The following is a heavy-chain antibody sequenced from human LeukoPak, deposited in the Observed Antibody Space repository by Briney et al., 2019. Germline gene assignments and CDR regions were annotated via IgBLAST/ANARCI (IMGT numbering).Heavy chain of an antibody. Sequence: SETLSLTCTVSGGSISSYYWSWIRQPPGKGLEWIGYIYYSGTTNYNPSLKSRVTISVDTSKNQFSLKLSSVTAADTAVYYCARVKQQPAFDFWGQGTMVTVSS. CDR3: ARVKQQPAFDF. D-gene: IGHD6-13*01. J-gene: IGHJ3*01. V-gene: IGHV4-59*01. CDR2: IYYSGTT. CDR1: GGSISSYY.